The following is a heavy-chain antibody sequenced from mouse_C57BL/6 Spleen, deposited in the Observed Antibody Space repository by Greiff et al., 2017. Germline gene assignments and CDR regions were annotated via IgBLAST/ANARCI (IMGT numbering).Heavy chain of an antibody. D-gene: IGHD2-3*01. CDR2: IHPNSGST. CDR3: TIFPYEDGDYFDY. CDR1: GYTFTSYW. J-gene: IGHJ2*01. Sequence: QVQLQQPGAELVKPGASVKLSCKASGYTFTSYWMHWVKQRPGQGLEWIGMIHPNSGSTNYNEKFKSKATLTVDKSSSTAYMQLSSLTSEDSAVYDCTIFPYEDGDYFDYWGQGTTLTVSS. V-gene: IGHV1-64*01.